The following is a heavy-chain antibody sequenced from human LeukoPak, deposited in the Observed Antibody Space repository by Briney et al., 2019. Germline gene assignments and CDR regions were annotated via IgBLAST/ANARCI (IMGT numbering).Heavy chain of an antibody. CDR1: GFTFSYFW. V-gene: IGHV3-48*04. CDR2: ISSSGSTI. J-gene: IGHJ6*03. CDR3: AREDYYYMDV. Sequence: PGGSLRLSCAASGFTFSYFWMSWVRQAPGKGLEWVSYISSSGSTIYYADSVKGRFTISRDNAKNSLYLQMNSLRAEDTAVYYCAREDYYYMDVWGKGTTVTISS.